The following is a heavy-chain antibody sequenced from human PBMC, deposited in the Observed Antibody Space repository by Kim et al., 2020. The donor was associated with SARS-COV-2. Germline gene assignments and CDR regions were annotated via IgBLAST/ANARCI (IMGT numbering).Heavy chain of an antibody. Sequence: ANSGRGRFTRSRDNDKNSLYLKMNSLRAKDTAVYYCARGPNYSPFDYWGQGTLVTVSS. D-gene: IGHD4-4*01. V-gene: IGHV3-48*03. CDR3: ARGPNYSPFDY. J-gene: IGHJ4*02.